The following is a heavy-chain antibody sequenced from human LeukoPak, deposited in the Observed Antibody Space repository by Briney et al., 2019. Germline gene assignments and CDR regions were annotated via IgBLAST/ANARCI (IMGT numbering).Heavy chain of an antibody. D-gene: IGHD2-21*02. CDR1: GGSISYDY. V-gene: IGHV4-59*08. J-gene: IGHJ4*02. Sequence: PSETLSLTCTVSGGSISYDYWSWIRQSPGKRLEWIGYIHYSGATNYSPSLKSRVTISVDTSKNQFSLKLSSVTAADTALYYCATLRGASTAVFDSWGQEALVTVSS. CDR3: ATLRGASTAVFDS. CDR2: IHYSGAT.